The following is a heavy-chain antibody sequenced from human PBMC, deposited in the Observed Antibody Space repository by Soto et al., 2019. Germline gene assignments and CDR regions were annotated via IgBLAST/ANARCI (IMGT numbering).Heavy chain of an antibody. V-gene: IGHV6-1*01. CDR3: DSDLVGTGAFDI. J-gene: IGHJ3*02. CDR2: TYYRSKWYN. Sequence: HTLSLTCTISGSSVSSNSAAWISIRQSPSRGLVWLGRTYYRSKWYNDYAVSVKSRITINPDTSKNQFSLQLNSVPPEDTAVHYCDSDLVGTGAFDIWGQGTMVTGSS. D-gene: IGHD1-7*01. CDR1: GSSVSSNSAA.